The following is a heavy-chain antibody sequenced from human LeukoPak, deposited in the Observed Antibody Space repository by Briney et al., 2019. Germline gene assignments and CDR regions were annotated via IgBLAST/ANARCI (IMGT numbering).Heavy chain of an antibody. Sequence: GGSLRLSCAASGFNFDDSAIHWVRQAPGKGLEWVSAMNRISDFKAYADSVKGRFTISRDNDKNSVHLQMNSLRPEDMAVYYCAKGPKENWYFDLWGRGTLVTVSS. J-gene: IGHJ2*01. CDR3: AKGPKENWYFDL. V-gene: IGHV3-9*03. CDR1: GFNFDDSA. CDR2: MNRISDFK.